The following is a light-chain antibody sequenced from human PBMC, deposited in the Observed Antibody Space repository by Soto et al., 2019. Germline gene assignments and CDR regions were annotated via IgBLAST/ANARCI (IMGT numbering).Light chain of an antibody. CDR1: NSDVGSHNV. CDR3: CSLTNGATWV. CDR2: EAS. V-gene: IGLV2-23*01. J-gene: IGLJ3*02. Sequence: SALTQPASVSGSPGQSITISCTGTNSDVGSHNVVSWYQQYPGKAPKLLIYEASKRPSGLSNRFSGSKSGNTASLTISGLQAEDEADYYCCSLTNGATWVFGGGTKLTVL.